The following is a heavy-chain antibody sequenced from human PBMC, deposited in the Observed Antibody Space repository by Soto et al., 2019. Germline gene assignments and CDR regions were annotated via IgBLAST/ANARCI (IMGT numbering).Heavy chain of an antibody. CDR1: GFSFVNYA. CDR3: AKATTNGGWFNPFDS. D-gene: IGHD6-19*01. V-gene: IGHV3-23*01. CDR2: LSGSGTST. Sequence: PGGSLRLSCAASGFSFVNYAMNWVRQDPGKGLEWASGLSGSGTSTYYADSVKGRFTISRDNSRDTLFLQMNSLTADDTAVYYCAKATTNGGWFNPFDSWGQGALVTVSS. J-gene: IGHJ4*02.